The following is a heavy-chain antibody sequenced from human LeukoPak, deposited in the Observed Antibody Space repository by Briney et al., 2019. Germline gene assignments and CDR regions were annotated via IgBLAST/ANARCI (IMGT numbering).Heavy chain of an antibody. CDR3: ARDHDYDSSGYDY. D-gene: IGHD3-22*01. J-gene: IGHJ4*02. CDR1: GFTFSDYY. Sequence: GGSLRLSCAASGFTFSDYYMSWNRQAPGKGLEWVSYISSSGSTIYYADSVKGRFTISRDNAKNSLYLQMNSLRAEDTAVYYCARDHDYDSSGYDYWGQGTLVTVSS. CDR2: ISSSGSTI. V-gene: IGHV3-11*01.